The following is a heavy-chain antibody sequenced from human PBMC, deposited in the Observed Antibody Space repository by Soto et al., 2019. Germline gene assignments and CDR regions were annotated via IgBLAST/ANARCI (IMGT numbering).Heavy chain of an antibody. D-gene: IGHD3-3*01. Sequence: GGSLRLSCAASGFTFSSYAMSWVRQAPGKGLEWVSAISGSGGSTYYADSVKGRFTISRDNSKNTLYLQMNSLGAEDTAVYYCAKGSLRFLEWLHYFDYWGQGTLVTVSS. CDR2: ISGSGGST. CDR1: GFTFSSYA. CDR3: AKGSLRFLEWLHYFDY. J-gene: IGHJ4*02. V-gene: IGHV3-23*01.